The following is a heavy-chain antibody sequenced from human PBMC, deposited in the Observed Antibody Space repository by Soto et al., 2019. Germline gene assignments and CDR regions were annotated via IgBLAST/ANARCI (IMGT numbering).Heavy chain of an antibody. D-gene: IGHD2-8*01. CDR2: IKNSGEKT. V-gene: IGHV3-23*01. J-gene: IGHJ4*02. CDR3: ARDPRPVYDSEWHYFGY. Sequence: EVQVLETGGGSVQPGGSLRLSCAASGITFNNYAMSWVRQAPGKVLEWVSGIKNSGEKTYNLDYVKGRFTNSRDNVKHTLYLQMNRLRAEDTAIYYCARDPRPVYDSEWHYFGYRGQGILVTVSS. CDR1: GITFNNYA.